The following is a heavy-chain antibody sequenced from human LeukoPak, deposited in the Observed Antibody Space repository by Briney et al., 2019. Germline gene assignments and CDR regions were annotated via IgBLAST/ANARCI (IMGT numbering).Heavy chain of an antibody. CDR3: ARDQWLVRYMDV. D-gene: IGHD6-19*01. V-gene: IGHV4-30-2*01. J-gene: IGHJ6*03. Sequence: SQTLSLTCTVSGGSISSGGYYWSWIRQPPGKGLEWIGYIYHSGSTYYNPSLKSRVTISVDRSKNQFSLKLSSVTAADTAVYYCARDQWLVRYMDVWGKGTTVTVSS. CDR2: IYHSGST. CDR1: GGSISSGGYY.